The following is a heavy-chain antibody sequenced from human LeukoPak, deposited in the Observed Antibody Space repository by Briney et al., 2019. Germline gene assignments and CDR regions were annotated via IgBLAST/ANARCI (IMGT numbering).Heavy chain of an antibody. CDR3: ARHIRSLLYTSDY. Sequence: SETLPLTCAVYGGSFSGYYWSWIRQPPGKGLEWIGYIYYSGSTNYNPSLKSRVTISVDTSKNQFSLKLSSVTAADTAVYYCARHIRSLLYTSDYWGQGTLVTVSS. CDR2: IYYSGST. CDR1: GGSFSGYY. D-gene: IGHD2-2*02. J-gene: IGHJ4*02. V-gene: IGHV4-59*08.